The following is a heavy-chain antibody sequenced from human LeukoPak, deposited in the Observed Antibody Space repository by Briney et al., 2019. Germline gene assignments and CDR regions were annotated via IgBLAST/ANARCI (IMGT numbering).Heavy chain of an antibody. V-gene: IGHV1-18*01. CDR2: ISPYNGNT. CDR3: ATEGGWQPTDYGDHVY. CDR1: GFTFTSSA. D-gene: IGHD4-17*01. Sequence: GASVKVSCKASGFTFTSSAMQWVRQAPGQGLEWMGWISPYNGNTNYAQKLQGRVTMTTDTSTTTAYMELRSLRSDDTALYYCATEGGWQPTDYGDHVYWGQGTLVTVSS. J-gene: IGHJ4*02.